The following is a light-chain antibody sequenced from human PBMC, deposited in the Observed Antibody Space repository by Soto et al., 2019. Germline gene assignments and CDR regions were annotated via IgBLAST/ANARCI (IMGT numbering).Light chain of an antibody. V-gene: IGKV1-33*01. Sequence: DVQMTQSPSSLSASVGDRVTITCQASHDIGTYLNWYQHKPGKAPKLLIFDTSHLATGVPARFSGRGSDTYFTFTITNLQAEDFAAYYCQQFDSVPLTFGGGTHVEL. CDR3: QQFDSVPLT. CDR2: DTS. J-gene: IGKJ4*01. CDR1: HDIGTY.